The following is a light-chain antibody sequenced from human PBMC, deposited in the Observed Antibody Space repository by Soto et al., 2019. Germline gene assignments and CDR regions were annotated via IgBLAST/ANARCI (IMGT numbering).Light chain of an antibody. CDR2: GVT. V-gene: IGLV2-14*03. CDR3: SSFTNTHPLAV. Sequence: QSALTQPASVSGSPGQSITISCTGSSSDIGGYDFVSWYKQHPGKAPQLMIYGVTNRPSGVSNRFSGAKSGNTASLTISGLQAEDEAAYYCSSFTNTHPLAVFGTGTKLTVL. J-gene: IGLJ1*01. CDR1: SSDIGGYDF.